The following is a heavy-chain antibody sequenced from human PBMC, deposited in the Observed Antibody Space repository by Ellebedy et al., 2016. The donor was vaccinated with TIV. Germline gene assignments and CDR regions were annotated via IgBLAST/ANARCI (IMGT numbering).Heavy chain of an antibody. D-gene: IGHD5-18*01. Sequence: GESLKISXAASGFTFSSYAMSWVRQAPGKGLEWVSAISSSSSYIYYADSVKGRFTISRDNAKNSLYLQMNSLRAEDTAVYYCARELDTAMVPFDYWGQGTLVTVSS. CDR1: GFTFSSYA. CDR3: ARELDTAMVPFDY. CDR2: ISSSSSYI. V-gene: IGHV3-21*01. J-gene: IGHJ4*02.